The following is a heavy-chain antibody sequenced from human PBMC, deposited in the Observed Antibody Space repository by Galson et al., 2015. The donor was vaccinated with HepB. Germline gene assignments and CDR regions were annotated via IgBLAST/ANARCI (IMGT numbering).Heavy chain of an antibody. J-gene: IGHJ4*02. CDR1: GGTFSSYA. V-gene: IGHV1-69*13. D-gene: IGHD3-22*01. Sequence: SVKVSCKASGGTFSSYAISWVRQAPGQGLGWMGGIIPIFGTANYAQKFQGRVTITADESTSTAYMELSSLRSEDTAVYYCASGYYYDSSGYPSSDYWGQGTLVTVSS. CDR2: IIPIFGTA. CDR3: ASGYYYDSSGYPSSDY.